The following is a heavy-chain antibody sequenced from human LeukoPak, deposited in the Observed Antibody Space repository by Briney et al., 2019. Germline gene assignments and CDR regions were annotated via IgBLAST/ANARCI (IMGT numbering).Heavy chain of an antibody. Sequence: ASVKVSCKASGGTFSSYAVSWVRQAPGQGLEWMGGIIPIFGTANYAQKFQGRVTITADESTCTAYMELSSLRSEDTAVYYCARDRGSSSTNWFDPWGQGTLVTVSS. CDR1: GGTFSSYA. V-gene: IGHV1-69*13. CDR2: IIPIFGTA. CDR3: ARDRGSSSTNWFDP. D-gene: IGHD6-6*01. J-gene: IGHJ5*02.